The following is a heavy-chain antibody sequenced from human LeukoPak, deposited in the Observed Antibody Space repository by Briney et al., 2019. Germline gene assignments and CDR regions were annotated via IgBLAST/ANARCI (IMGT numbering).Heavy chain of an antibody. Sequence: ASVKVSCKASGYTFTNYDINWVRRATGQVLEWMGWMNPNSGNTGYAQKFQGRVTMTRSTSISTAYMELSSLTSEDTAVYYCARVSLGYCSGGTCYFQDHWGQGTLVTVSS. CDR1: GYTFTNYD. V-gene: IGHV1-8*01. J-gene: IGHJ4*02. CDR2: MNPNSGNT. CDR3: ARVSLGYCSGGTCYFQDH. D-gene: IGHD2-15*01.